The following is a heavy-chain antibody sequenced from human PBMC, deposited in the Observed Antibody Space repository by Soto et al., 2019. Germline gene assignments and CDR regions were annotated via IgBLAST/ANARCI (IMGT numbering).Heavy chain of an antibody. V-gene: IGHV3-30*18. J-gene: IGHJ3*02. Sequence: QVQLVESGGGVVQPGRSLRLSCAASGFTFRNYGMHWVRQAPGKGLEWVAVISDDANNKYNAASVQGRFTISRDNSKNTLYLQMNSLRADDTAVYYCAKGGGYSSGTNDAFDIWGQGTMVTVSS. CDR2: ISDDANNK. D-gene: IGHD5-18*01. CDR1: GFTFRNYG. CDR3: AKGGGYSSGTNDAFDI.